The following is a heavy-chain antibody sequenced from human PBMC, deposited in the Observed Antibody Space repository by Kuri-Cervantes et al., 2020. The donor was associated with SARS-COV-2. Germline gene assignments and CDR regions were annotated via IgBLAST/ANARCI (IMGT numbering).Heavy chain of an antibody. Sequence: GGSRRLSCAASGFTFSSYSMNWVRQAPGKGLEWVSYISSSSSTIYYADSVKGRFTISRDNAKNSLYLQMNSLRAEDTAVYYCAGQSTYDYVWGSYRLGYWGQGTLVTVSS. V-gene: IGHV3-48*01. CDR3: AGQSTYDYVWGSYRLGY. CDR1: GFTFSSYS. J-gene: IGHJ4*02. CDR2: ISSSSSTI. D-gene: IGHD3-16*02.